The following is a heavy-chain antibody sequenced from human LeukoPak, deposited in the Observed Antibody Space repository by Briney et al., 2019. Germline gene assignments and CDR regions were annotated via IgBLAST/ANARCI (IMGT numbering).Heavy chain of an antibody. D-gene: IGHD5-24*01. V-gene: IGHV3-30-3*01. Sequence: GGSLRLSCAASGFTFSSYAMSWVRQAPGKGLEWVAVISYDGSNKYYADSVKGRFTISRDNSKNTLYLQMNSLRAEDTAVYYCARARDGYTADAFDIWGQGTMVTVSS. J-gene: IGHJ3*02. CDR3: ARARDGYTADAFDI. CDR1: GFTFSSYA. CDR2: ISYDGSNK.